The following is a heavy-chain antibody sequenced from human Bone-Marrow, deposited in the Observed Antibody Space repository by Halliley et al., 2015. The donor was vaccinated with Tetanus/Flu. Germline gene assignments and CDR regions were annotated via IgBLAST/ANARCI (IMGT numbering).Heavy chain of an antibody. D-gene: IGHD4-17*01. J-gene: IGHJ4*02. Sequence: ILYLYLSGSPKYNPSLKSRVSMSVDPSKNQFSLKLTSVTAADTAVYHCARSRDLGMTTVTLFDFWGQGTLVTVSS. V-gene: IGHV4-59*01. CDR3: ARSRDLGMTTVTLFDF. CDR2: LYLSGSP.